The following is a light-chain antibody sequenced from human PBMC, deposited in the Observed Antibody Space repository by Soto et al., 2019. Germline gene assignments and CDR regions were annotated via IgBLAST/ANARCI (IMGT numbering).Light chain of an antibody. CDR1: QGISNY. CDR2: AAS. CDR3: QEYNSDPLT. J-gene: IGKJ4*01. Sequence: DIQMTQSPSSLSASVGDRVTITCRASQGISNYLAWYQQKPEKVPKLLIYAASTLQSGVPSRFSGSRSVTAFTLTISSLPPKEVATDYGQEYNSDPLTFGGGTKVEIK. V-gene: IGKV1-27*01.